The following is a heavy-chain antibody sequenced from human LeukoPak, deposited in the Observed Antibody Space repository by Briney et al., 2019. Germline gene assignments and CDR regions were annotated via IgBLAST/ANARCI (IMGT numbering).Heavy chain of an antibody. CDR1: GVTFSSYS. D-gene: IGHD3-9*01. V-gene: IGHV1-69*10. CDR3: ATESDFLTGYGYFVQ. Sequence: ASVKVSCKATGVTFSSYSFAWVRQAPGQGLEWVGGIIPVLAIPNYAKTFQGRVTITADKSTSTVYTELSSLRSEDTAVYYCATESDFLTGYGYFVQWGQGTLVTVSS. CDR2: IIPVLAIP. J-gene: IGHJ4*02.